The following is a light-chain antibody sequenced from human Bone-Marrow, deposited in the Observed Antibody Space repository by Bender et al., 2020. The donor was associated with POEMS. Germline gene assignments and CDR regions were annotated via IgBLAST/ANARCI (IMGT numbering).Light chain of an antibody. CDR3: SSYTSSSYPV. CDR1: STDIGTYDH. Sequence: QSALTQPASVSGSPGQSITISCTGTSTDIGTYDHVSWYQKHPGKAPKLIISEVNDRPSGVSDRFSGSKPGNTASLTLSGLQAEDEADYCCSSYTSSSYPVFGGGPRLTVL. V-gene: IGLV2-14*01. J-gene: IGLJ2*01. CDR2: EVN.